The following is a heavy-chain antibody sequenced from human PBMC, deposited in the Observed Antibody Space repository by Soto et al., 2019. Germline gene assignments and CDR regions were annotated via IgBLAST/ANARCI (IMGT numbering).Heavy chain of an antibody. CDR3: ARETYRGFYFDY. V-gene: IGHV3-74*01. D-gene: IGHD4-4*01. J-gene: IGHJ4*02. CDR2: INSDGSRT. CDR1: GFTFTDYW. Sequence: GGSLRLSCAASGFTFTDYWTHWVRQAPGKGLVWVSRINSDGSRTSYADSVTGRFTISRDNAKNTLYLQMNSLRVEDTAIYYCARETYRGFYFDYWGQGTLVTVSS.